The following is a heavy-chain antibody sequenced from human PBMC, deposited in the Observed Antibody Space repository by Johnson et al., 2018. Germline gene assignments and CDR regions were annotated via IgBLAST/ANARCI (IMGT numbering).Heavy chain of an antibody. Sequence: QVQLVQSGGGVVQXGRSLRLSCVVSGFTFSTYDMHWVRQAPGKGLEWMTFISYDGSNKYYVDSVKGRFTISRDNAKNSLFLQMASLRAEDTAVYYCARARGGSRSRYMDVWGKGTTVTVSS. D-gene: IGHD2-15*01. CDR1: GFTFSTYD. CDR3: ARARGGSRSRYMDV. V-gene: IGHV3-30*03. J-gene: IGHJ6*03. CDR2: ISYDGSNK.